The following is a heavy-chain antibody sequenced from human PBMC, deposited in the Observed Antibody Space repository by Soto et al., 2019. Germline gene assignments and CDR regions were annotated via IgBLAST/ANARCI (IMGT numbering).Heavy chain of an antibody. J-gene: IGHJ4*02. V-gene: IGHV1-2*02. CDR1: GYTFTGYY. D-gene: IGHD6-13*01. CDR3: ARGFSTGGYSSSWSGDY. CDR2: INPNSGGT. Sequence: QVQLVQSGAEVKKPGASVKVSCKASGYTFTGYYMYWVRQAPGSGLEWMGWINPNSGGTNYAQKFRGRVTMTRDTSISTAYMELSRLRSDDTAVYYCARGFSTGGYSSSWSGDYWGQGTLVTVSS.